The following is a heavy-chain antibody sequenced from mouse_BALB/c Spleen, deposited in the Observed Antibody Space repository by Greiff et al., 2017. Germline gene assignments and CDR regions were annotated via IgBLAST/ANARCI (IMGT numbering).Heavy chain of an antibody. CDR1: GYTFTSYW. Sequence: VQLQQSGAELARPGASVKLSCKASGYTFTSYWMQWVKQRPGQGLEWIGAIYPGDGDTRYTQKFKGKATLTADKSSSTAYMQLSSLASEDSAVYYCARKGYYGAMDYWGQGTSVTVSS. J-gene: IGHJ4*01. D-gene: IGHD1-1*01. V-gene: IGHV1-87*01. CDR2: IYPGDGDT. CDR3: ARKGYYGAMDY.